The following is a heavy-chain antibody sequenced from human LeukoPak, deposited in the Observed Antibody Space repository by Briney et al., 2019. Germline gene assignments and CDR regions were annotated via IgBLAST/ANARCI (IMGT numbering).Heavy chain of an antibody. CDR1: GFTVSSNY. Sequence: GGSLRLSCSASGFTVSSNYISWVRPGSGEGLEWVSVIYSGGSTYYADSVKGRFTISRDNSKNTLYLQMNSLRAEDTAVYYCARDKRITMVRGVIYYGMDVWGQGTTVTVSS. CDR3: ARDKRITMVRGVIYYGMDV. J-gene: IGHJ6*02. D-gene: IGHD3-10*01. CDR2: IYSGGST. V-gene: IGHV3-66*01.